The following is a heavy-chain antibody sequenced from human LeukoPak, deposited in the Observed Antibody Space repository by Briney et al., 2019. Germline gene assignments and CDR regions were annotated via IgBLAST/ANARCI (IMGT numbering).Heavy chain of an antibody. CDR2: INPNSGGT. CDR3: ARQMRYCSSTSCYGNWFDP. Sequence: ASVKVSCKASGYTFTGYYMHWVRQAPGQGLEWMGWINPNSGGTNYAQKFQGRATMTRDTSISTAYMELSRLRSDDTAVYYCARQMRYCSSTSCYGNWFDPWGQGTLVTVSS. D-gene: IGHD2-2*01. J-gene: IGHJ5*02. CDR1: GYTFTGYY. V-gene: IGHV1-2*02.